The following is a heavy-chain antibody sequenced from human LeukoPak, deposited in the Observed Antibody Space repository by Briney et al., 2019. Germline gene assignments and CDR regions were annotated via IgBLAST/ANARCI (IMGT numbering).Heavy chain of an antibody. CDR3: ARAVLAARPKGYYFDY. CDR2: IYTSGST. D-gene: IGHD6-6*01. V-gene: IGHV4-4*07. CDR1: GGSISSYY. J-gene: IGHJ4*02. Sequence: KPSETLSLTCTVPGGSISSYYWSWIRQPAGKGLEWIGRIYTSGSTNYNPSLKSRVTMSVDTSKNQFSLKLSSVTAADTAVYYCARAVLAARPKGYYFDYWGQGTQVTVSS.